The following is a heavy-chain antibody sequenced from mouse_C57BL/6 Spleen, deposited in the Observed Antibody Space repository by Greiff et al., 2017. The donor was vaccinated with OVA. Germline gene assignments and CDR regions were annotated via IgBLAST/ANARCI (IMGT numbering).Heavy chain of an antibody. CDR2: ISYDGSN. CDR1: GYSITSGYY. Sequence: ESGPGLVKPSQSLSLTCSVTGYSITSGYYWNWIRQFPGNKLEWMGYISYDGSNNYNPSLKNRISITRDTSKNQFFLKLNSVTTEDTATYYCARNYDYDWDYYFDYWGQGTTLTVSS. V-gene: IGHV3-6*01. J-gene: IGHJ2*01. D-gene: IGHD2-4*01. CDR3: ARNYDYDWDYYFDY.